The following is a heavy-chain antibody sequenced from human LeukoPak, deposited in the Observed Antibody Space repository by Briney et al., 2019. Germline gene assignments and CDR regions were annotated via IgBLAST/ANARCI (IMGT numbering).Heavy chain of an antibody. D-gene: IGHD4-17*01. Sequence: SQTLSLTCTVSGGSISSGGYYWSWIRQHPGKGLEWIGYIYYSGSTYYNPSLKSRVTIPVDTSKNQFSLKLSSVTAADTAVYYCARGRMTTVTRVGYYGMDVWGQGTTVTVSS. CDR3: ARGRMTTVTRVGYYGMDV. CDR1: GGSISSGGYY. J-gene: IGHJ6*02. CDR2: IYYSGST. V-gene: IGHV4-31*03.